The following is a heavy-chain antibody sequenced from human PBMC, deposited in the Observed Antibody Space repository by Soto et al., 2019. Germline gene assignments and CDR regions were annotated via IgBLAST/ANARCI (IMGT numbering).Heavy chain of an antibody. D-gene: IGHD3-10*01. CDR2: ITISSSYI. J-gene: IGHJ1*01. Sequence: GGSLRLSCAASGFTFSTYSMNWVRQAPGKGLEWVSFITISSSYIYYADSVKGRFTISRDNAKNSLYLQMNSLRVEDTAVYYCARDPSALWMPDQYFQHWGQGTLVTVSS. V-gene: IGHV3-21*05. CDR3: ARDPSALWMPDQYFQH. CDR1: GFTFSTYS.